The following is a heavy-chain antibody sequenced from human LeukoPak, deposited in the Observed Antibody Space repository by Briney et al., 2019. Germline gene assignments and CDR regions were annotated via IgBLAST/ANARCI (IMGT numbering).Heavy chain of an antibody. D-gene: IGHD3-9*01. CDR3: ARARYVNSFYAFDI. CDR2: LSKSGNT. CDR1: GGSISSYY. V-gene: IGHV4-59*01. J-gene: IGHJ3*02. Sequence: SETLSLTCTVSGGSISSYYWSWIWLPPGKGLEWIGYLSKSGNTNYSPSLKSRVTIFGDTSKNQFFLKLSSVTAADTAVYYCARARYVNSFYAFDIWGQGTLVTVSS.